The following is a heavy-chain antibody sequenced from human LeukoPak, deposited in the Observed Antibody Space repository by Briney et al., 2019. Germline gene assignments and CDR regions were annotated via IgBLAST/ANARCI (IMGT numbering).Heavy chain of an antibody. CDR1: GFTFSSYW. V-gene: IGHV3-7*01. J-gene: IGHJ4*02. CDR2: IKQDGSEK. Sequence: PGGSLRLSCAASGFTFSSYWMSWVRQASGKGLEWVANIKQDGSEKYYVDSVKGRFTISRDNAKNSLYLQMNSLRAEDTAVYYCARGGDWYYYDSSGQDYWGQGTLVTVSS. CDR3: ARGGDWYYYDSSGQDY. D-gene: IGHD3-22*01.